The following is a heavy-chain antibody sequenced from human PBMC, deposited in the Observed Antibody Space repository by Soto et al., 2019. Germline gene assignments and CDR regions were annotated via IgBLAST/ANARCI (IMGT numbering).Heavy chain of an antibody. CDR3: ARTIYYGSGSASSPDYCGMVV. CDR2: ISAYNGNT. D-gene: IGHD3-10*01. J-gene: IGHJ6*02. CDR1: GYTLISYG. V-gene: IGHV1-18*01. Sequence: QVQLVQSGSEVKKPGASVKVSCKASGYTLISYGISWVRQAPGQGLEWMGWISAYNGNTQYAQKLQGRLTMTTDTSTSTAYMELRSLRSDDTAVYYCARTIYYGSGSASSPDYCGMVVWGQGTTVTVSS.